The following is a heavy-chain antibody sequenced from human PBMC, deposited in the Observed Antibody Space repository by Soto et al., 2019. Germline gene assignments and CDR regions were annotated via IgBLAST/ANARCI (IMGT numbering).Heavy chain of an antibody. D-gene: IGHD3-3*02. CDR2: IIPIFGTA. Sequence: ASVKVSCKASGGTFSSYAISWVRQAPGQGLEWMGGIIPIFGTANYAQKFQGRVTITAAKSTSTAYMELSSLRSEDTAVYYCARVSGNYYYYGMDVWGQGTTVTVSS. V-gene: IGHV1-69*06. J-gene: IGHJ6*02. CDR1: GGTFSSYA. CDR3: ARVSGNYYYYGMDV.